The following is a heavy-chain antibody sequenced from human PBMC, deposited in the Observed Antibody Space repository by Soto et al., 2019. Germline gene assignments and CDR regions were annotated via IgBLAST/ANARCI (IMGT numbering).Heavy chain of an antibody. CDR2: ISSSSSYT. V-gene: IGHV3-11*06. J-gene: IGHJ4*02. D-gene: IGHD3-22*01. CDR1: GFTFSDYY. CDR3: ARDAYYYDSSGYRYFDY. Sequence: GGSLRLSCAASGFTFSDYYMSWIRQAPGKGLEWVSYISSSSSYTNYADSVKGRFTISRDNTKSSLYLQMNSLRAEDTAVYYCARDAYYYDSSGYRYFDYWGQGTLVTVSS.